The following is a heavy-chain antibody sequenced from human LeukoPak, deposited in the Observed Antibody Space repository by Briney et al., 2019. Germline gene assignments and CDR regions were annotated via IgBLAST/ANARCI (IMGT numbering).Heavy chain of an antibody. CDR3: ACRGYYYDSSGYYFDY. D-gene: IGHD3-22*01. CDR1: GYTFTGYY. CDR2: INPNSGGT. Sequence: GASVKVSCKASGYTFTGYYVHWVRQAPGQGLEWMGWINPNSGGTNYAQKFQGRVTMTRDTSISTAYMELSRLRSDDTAVYYCACRGYYYDSSGYYFDYWGQGTLATVSS. V-gene: IGHV1-2*02. J-gene: IGHJ4*02.